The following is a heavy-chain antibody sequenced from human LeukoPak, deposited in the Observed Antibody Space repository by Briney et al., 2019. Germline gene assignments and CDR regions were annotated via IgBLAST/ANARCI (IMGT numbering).Heavy chain of an antibody. Sequence: GGSLRLSCAASGFTFSSYSMNWVRQAPGKGLEWVSYISSSSRTIYYADSVKGRFTISRDNAKNSLYLQMNSLRAEDTAIYYCASVEQYSSSPAAFDIWGQGTMVTVSS. V-gene: IGHV3-48*01. J-gene: IGHJ3*02. CDR2: ISSSSRTI. CDR3: ASVEQYSSSPAAFDI. D-gene: IGHD6-13*01. CDR1: GFTFSSYS.